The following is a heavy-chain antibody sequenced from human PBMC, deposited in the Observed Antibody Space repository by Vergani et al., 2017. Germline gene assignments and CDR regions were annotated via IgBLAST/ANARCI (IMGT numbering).Heavy chain of an antibody. V-gene: IGHV3-23*01. CDR3: TKGHYDILTGYFHFDY. D-gene: IGHD3-9*01. CDR1: GFTFSSYT. Sequence: EVQLLESGGGLVQPGGSLRLSCAASGFTFSSYTMSWVRQAPGKGLGWVSAISGSGGSTYYADSVKGRFTISRDNSKNTLFLQMNSLRAEDTAVYYCTKGHYDILTGYFHFDYWGQGTLITVSS. J-gene: IGHJ4*02. CDR2: ISGSGGST.